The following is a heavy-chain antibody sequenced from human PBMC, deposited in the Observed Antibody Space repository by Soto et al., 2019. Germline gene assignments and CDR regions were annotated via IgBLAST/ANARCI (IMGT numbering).Heavy chain of an antibody. CDR1: GFTFSCHA. Sequence: PGGSLRLSCEASGFTFSCHAMTWVRQAPGKGLEWVSVITGSGESTYYADSVKGRFAISRDNSRNTLYLQTNSLRAEDTAVYYCAKDNXPCSSRRCYRGDYGLDVWGQGTTVTVSS. CDR2: ITGSGEST. D-gene: IGHD2-2*02. CDR3: AKDNXPCSSRRCYRGDYGLDV. J-gene: IGHJ6*02. V-gene: IGHV3-23*01.